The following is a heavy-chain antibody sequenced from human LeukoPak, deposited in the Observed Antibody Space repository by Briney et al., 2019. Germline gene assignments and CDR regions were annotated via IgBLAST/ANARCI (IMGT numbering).Heavy chain of an antibody. Sequence: GGSLRLSCVASGFNFGDHAMHRVRQAPGKGLEWVSGIGWNGNSVGYADSVMGRFTISRDSAKNSLYLQMNSLRPEDTALYYCAKAFTTGWHNYDHWGQGTLVTVSS. CDR3: AKAFTTGWHNYDH. D-gene: IGHD1/OR15-1a*01. CDR1: GFNFGDHA. J-gene: IGHJ5*02. CDR2: IGWNGNSV. V-gene: IGHV3-9*01.